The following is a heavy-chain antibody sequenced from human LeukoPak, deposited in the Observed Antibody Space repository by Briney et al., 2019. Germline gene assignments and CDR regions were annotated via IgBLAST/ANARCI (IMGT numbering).Heavy chain of an antibody. J-gene: IGHJ3*02. Sequence: SETLSLTCAVYGGSFSAYYWSWIRQPPGKGLEWIGEINHSGSTNYNPSLKSRVTISVDTSKNQFSLKLSSVTAADTAVYYCARLAMFYSESGSPDDALDIWGQGTMVTVSS. D-gene: IGHD3-10*01. V-gene: IGHV4-34*01. CDR1: GGSFSAYY. CDR2: INHSGST. CDR3: ARLAMFYSESGSPDDALDI.